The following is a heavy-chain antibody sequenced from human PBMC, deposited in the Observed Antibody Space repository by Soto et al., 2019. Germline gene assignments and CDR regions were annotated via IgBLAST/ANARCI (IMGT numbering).Heavy chain of an antibody. D-gene: IGHD2-2*01. CDR3: AKDNCISTSCYRLYNWFDS. J-gene: IGHJ5*01. Sequence: GGSLRLSCAASGFTFSSYGMHWVRQAPGKGLEWVAVISYGGSNKYYADSVKGRFTISRDNSKNTLYLQMNNLRAEDTAVYYCAKDNCISTSCYRLYNWFDSWGQGTLVTVSS. CDR1: GFTFSSYG. V-gene: IGHV3-30*18. CDR2: ISYGGSNK.